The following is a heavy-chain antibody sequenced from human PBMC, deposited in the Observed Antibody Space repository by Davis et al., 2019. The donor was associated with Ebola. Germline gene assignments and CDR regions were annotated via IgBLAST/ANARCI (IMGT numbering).Heavy chain of an antibody. J-gene: IGHJ4*02. D-gene: IGHD3-16*01. CDR2: IYPGDSDT. V-gene: IGHV5-51*01. Sequence: GGSLRLSCKGSGYSFTSYWIGWVRQMPGKGLEWMGIIYPGDSDTRYSPSFQGQVTISADKSISTAYLQWSSLKASDTAMYYYARRSSDYIWNYWGQGTLVTVSS. CDR3: ARRSSDYIWNY. CDR1: GYSFTSYW.